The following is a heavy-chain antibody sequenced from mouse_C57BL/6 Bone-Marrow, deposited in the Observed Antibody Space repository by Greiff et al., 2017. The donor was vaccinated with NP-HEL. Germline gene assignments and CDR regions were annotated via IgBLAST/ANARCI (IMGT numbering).Heavy chain of an antibody. J-gene: IGHJ3*01. CDR2: IRSKSNNYAT. V-gene: IGHV10-1*01. CDR3: VRTLDLWFAY. CDR1: GFSFNTYA. Sequence: EVKLVESGGGLVQPKGSLKLSCAASGFSFNTYAMNWVRQAPGKGLEWVARIRSKSNNYATYYADSVKDRFTISRDDSESMLYLQMNNLKTEDTAMYYCVRTLDLWFAYWGQGTLVTVSA.